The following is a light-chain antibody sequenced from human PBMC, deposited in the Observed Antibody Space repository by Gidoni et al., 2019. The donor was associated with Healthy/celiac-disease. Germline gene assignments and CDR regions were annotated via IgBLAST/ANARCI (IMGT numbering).Light chain of an antibody. CDR2: GDN. CDR1: SGSIASNY. Sequence: NFMLTHPPSVSESPGKTVTISCTRSSGSIASNYVQWYQQRPGSAPTPVIYGDNQRPSGVPDRFSGSIDSSSNSASLTISGLKTEDEADYYCQSYDSSNVVFGGGTKLTVL. CDR3: QSYDSSNVV. J-gene: IGLJ2*01. V-gene: IGLV6-57*04.